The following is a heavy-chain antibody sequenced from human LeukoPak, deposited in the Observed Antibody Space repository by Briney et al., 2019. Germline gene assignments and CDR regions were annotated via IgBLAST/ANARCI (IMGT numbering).Heavy chain of an antibody. CDR2: ISHSGTT. CDR3: TRENRPFCPFAY. D-gene: IGHD2/OR15-2a*01. J-gene: IGHJ4*02. CDR1: GGSIDITNY. Sequence: SGTLSLTCGVSGGSIDITNYWSWVRQAPGKGLEWIGEISHSGTTNYNPSLRSRVTMFLDRANNQFSLSPTSVTAADSAVYYCTRENRPFCPFAYWGQGVLVTVSS. V-gene: IGHV4-4*02.